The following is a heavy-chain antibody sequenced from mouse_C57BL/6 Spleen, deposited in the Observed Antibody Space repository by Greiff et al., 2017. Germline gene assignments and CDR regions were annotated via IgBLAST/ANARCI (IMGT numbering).Heavy chain of an antibody. D-gene: IGHD1-1*02. V-gene: IGHV1-42*01. Sequence: VQLQQSGPELVKPGASVKISCKASGYSFTGYYMNWVKQSPEKSLEWIGEINPSTGGTTYNQKFKAKATLTVDKSSSTAYMQLKSLTSEDSAVYYCARRTMGFDYWGQGTTLTVSS. CDR1: GYSFTGYY. CDR3: ARRTMGFDY. J-gene: IGHJ2*01. CDR2: INPSTGGT.